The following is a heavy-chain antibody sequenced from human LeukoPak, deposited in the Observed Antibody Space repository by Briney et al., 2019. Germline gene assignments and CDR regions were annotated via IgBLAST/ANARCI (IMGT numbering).Heavy chain of an antibody. CDR1: GGSISSSSYY. CDR3: ARGGVAYCGGDCYSLDY. V-gene: IGHV4-39*07. D-gene: IGHD2-21*02. CDR2: IYYSGST. J-gene: IGHJ4*02. Sequence: SETLSLTCTVSGGSISSSSYYWGWIRQPPGKGLEWIGSIYYSGSTYYNPSLKSRVTISVDTSKNQFSLKLSSVTAADTAVYYCARGGVAYCGGDCYSLDYWGQGTLVTVSS.